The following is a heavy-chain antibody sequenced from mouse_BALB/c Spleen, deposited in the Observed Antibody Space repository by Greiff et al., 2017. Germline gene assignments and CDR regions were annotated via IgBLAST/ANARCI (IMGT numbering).Heavy chain of an antibody. CDR3: ARAGGKDYFDY. D-gene: IGHD1-3*01. CDR2: ISSGSSTI. CDR1: GFTFSSFG. V-gene: IGHV5-17*02. Sequence: EVQLQESGGGLVQPGGSRKLSCAASGFTFSSFGMHWVRQAPEKGLEWVAYISSGSSTIYYADTVKGRFTISRDNPKNTLFLQMTSLRSEDTAMYYCARAGGKDYFDYWGQGTTLTVSS. J-gene: IGHJ2*01.